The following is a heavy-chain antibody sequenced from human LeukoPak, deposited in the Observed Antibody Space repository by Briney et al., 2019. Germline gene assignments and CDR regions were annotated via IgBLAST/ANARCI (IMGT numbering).Heavy chain of an antibody. CDR3: ARDEYDGSGFDY. D-gene: IGHD3-10*01. CDR2: INPNSGGT. V-gene: IGHV1-2*02. J-gene: IGHJ4*02. Sequence: GASVKVSCKASGYTFTGYYMHWGRQAPGQGLEWMGWINPNSGGTNYAQKFQGRVTMTREKSITTAYMELSSLRSEDTAVYYCARDEYDGSGFDYWGQGTLVTVSS. CDR1: GYTFTGYY.